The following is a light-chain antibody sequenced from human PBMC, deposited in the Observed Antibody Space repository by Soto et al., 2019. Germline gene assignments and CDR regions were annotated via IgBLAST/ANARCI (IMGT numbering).Light chain of an antibody. CDR2: KAS. J-gene: IGKJ1*01. CDR3: HQYNRYSLT. CDR1: QSISVW. Sequence: IEMTRSPCTRSASVGERVTISGLASQSISVWFSWYQQKAGTAPLLLISKASTLDSGVPSRFSGSGSETEFTLTIRGLQPGDSASYYCHQYNRYSLTFGQGTKVAI. V-gene: IGKV1-5*03.